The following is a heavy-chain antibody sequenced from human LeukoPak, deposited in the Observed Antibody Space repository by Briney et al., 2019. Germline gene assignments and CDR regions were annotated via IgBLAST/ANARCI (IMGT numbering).Heavy chain of an antibody. CDR2: MSPRSGST. CDR1: GYSFTSYD. D-gene: IGHD3-3*01. J-gene: IGHJ4*02. CDR3: ATPTIFGVVVDDY. V-gene: IGHV1-8*01. Sequence: ASMKVSCKASGYSFTSYDINWVRQAPGQGPEWMGWMSPRSGSTGYAQKFQGRVAMTSDTSISTAYMELSRLTSDDTAVYYCATPTIFGVVVDDYWGQGTLVTVSS.